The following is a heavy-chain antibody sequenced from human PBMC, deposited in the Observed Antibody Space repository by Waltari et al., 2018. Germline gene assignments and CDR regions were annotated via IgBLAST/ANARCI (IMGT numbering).Heavy chain of an antibody. D-gene: IGHD1-7*01. CDR1: GFTFRRSC. CDR2: INSDGSGT. J-gene: IGHJ3*01. V-gene: IGHV3-74*01. CDR3: ASGNSHAFDL. Sequence: EVQLVESGGRLVQPGGYLRVNCTASGFTFRRSCLPWVRQVRGKGLVWVSRINSDGSGTSYADSAKGRFTISRDNAKNTLFLQMNSLRGEDTAVYYCASGNSHAFDLWGQGTMVTVSS.